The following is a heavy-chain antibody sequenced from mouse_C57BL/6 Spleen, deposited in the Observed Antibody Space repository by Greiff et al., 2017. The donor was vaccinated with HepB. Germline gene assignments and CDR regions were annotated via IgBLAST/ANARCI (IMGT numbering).Heavy chain of an antibody. CDR2: IYPGDGDT. CDR3: ARSDSSGYVFDY. D-gene: IGHD3-2*02. J-gene: IGHJ2*01. Sequence: VQRVESGPELVKPGASVKISCKASGYAFSSSWMNWVKQRPGKGLEWIGRIYPGDGDTNYNGKFKGKATLTADKSSSTAYMQLSSLTSEDSAVYFCARSDSSGYVFDYWGQGTTLTVSS. CDR1: GYAFSSSW. V-gene: IGHV1-82*01.